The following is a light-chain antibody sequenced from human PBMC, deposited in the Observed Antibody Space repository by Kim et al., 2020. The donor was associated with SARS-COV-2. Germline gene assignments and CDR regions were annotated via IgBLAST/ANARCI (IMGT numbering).Light chain of an antibody. V-gene: IGKV2-24*01. CDR3: MQLSQFPCT. J-gene: IGKJ2*02. Sequence: DIVMTQTPLSLPVTLGQSASISCTSSQSLLNKDGNTDLSWLQQRPGQPPRVLIYQISNRFSGVPDRFSGSGAGTDFTLEISRVEAEDIGVYFCMQLSQFPCTFGQGTKLEI. CDR2: QIS. CDR1: QSLLNKDGNTD.